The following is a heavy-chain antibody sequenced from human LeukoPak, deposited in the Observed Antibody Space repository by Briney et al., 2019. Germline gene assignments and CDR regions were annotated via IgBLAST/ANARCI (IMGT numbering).Heavy chain of an antibody. CDR3: ASSMVAAAFDY. D-gene: IGHD2-15*01. Sequence: SVKVSCKASGGTFGNYAISWVRQAPGQGLEWVGGIIFGTPKYAQKFQGRVTMTRNTSISTAYMELSSLRSEDTAVYYCASSMVAAAFDYWGQGTLVTVSS. CDR1: GGTFGNYA. CDR2: IIFGTP. V-gene: IGHV1-69*05. J-gene: IGHJ4*02.